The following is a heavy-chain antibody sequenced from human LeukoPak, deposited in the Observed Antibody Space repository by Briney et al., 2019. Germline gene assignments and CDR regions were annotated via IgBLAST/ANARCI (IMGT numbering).Heavy chain of an antibody. V-gene: IGHV3-23*01. J-gene: IGHJ4*02. CDR2: ISGSGSST. CDR3: AKRGGPNAGLFDN. Sequence: PGGSLRLSCAASGFTFSSYAMTWVRQAPGKGLEWISTISGSGSSTYYADSVQGRFATSRDSSKNTLYLHMNSLRAGDTAVYYCAKRGGPNAGLFDNWGQGTLVSVPS. D-gene: IGHD6-13*01. CDR1: GFTFSSYA.